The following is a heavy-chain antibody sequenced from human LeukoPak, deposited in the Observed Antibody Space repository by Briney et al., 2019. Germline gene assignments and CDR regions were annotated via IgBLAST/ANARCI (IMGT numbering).Heavy chain of an antibody. CDR1: GYTFTSYG. V-gene: IGHV1-18*01. CDR2: ISAYNGNT. D-gene: IGHD2-2*02. J-gene: IGHJ6*03. Sequence: ASVKVSCKASGYTFTSYGISWVRQAAGQGLDWMGWISAYNGNTNYAQKLQGRVTMTTDTSTSTAYMELRSLRSDDPAVYYCARDGGTYCSSTSCYTPHDYYYYYMDVWGKGTTVTVSS. CDR3: ARDGGTYCSSTSCYTPHDYYYYYMDV.